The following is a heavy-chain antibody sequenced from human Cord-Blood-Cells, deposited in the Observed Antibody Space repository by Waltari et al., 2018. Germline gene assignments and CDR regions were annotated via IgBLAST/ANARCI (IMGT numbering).Heavy chain of an antibody. CDR3: ARDGIAVANTPMGAFDI. D-gene: IGHD6-19*01. CDR2: ISYDGSNK. J-gene: IGHJ3*02. CDR1: RYG. V-gene: IGHV3-30*03. Sequence: RYGMHWVRQAPGKGLEWVAVISYDGSNKYYADSVKGRFTISRDNSKNTLYLQMNSLRAEDTAVYYCARDGIAVANTPMGAFDIWGQGTMVTVSS.